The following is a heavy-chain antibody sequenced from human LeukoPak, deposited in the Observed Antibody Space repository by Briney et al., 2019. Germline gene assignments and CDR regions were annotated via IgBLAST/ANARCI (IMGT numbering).Heavy chain of an antibody. CDR3: ARPITMVRGVIIADAFDI. V-gene: IGHV3-48*04. CDR2: ISSSGTTI. CDR1: GFTFSSYG. J-gene: IGHJ3*02. D-gene: IGHD3-10*01. Sequence: GGSLRLSCAASGFTFSSYGMSWVRQAPGKGLEWVSYISSSGTTIYYADSVKGRVTISRDNAKNSLYLQMNSLRAEDTAVYYCARPITMVRGVIIADAFDIWGQGTMVTVSS.